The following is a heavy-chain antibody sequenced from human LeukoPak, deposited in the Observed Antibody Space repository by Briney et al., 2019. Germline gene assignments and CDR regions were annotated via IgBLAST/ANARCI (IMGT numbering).Heavy chain of an antibody. CDR1: GYTFTSYG. CDR3: AREERTRNWFDP. CDR2: ISAYNGNT. J-gene: IGHJ5*02. V-gene: IGHV1-18*01. Sequence: ASVKVSCKASGYTFTSYGISWVRQAPGQGLEWMGWISAYNGNTNYAQKLQGRVTMTTDTSTSTAYMELRSLGSDDTAVYYCAREERTRNWFDPWGQGTLVTVSS.